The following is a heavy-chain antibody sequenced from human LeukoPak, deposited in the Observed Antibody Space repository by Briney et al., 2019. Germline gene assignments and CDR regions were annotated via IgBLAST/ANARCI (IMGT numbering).Heavy chain of an antibody. CDR2: IYTSGST. CDR3: ATNLPDSSSWYPY. V-gene: IGHV4-61*02. D-gene: IGHD6-13*01. Sequence: SETLSLTCTVSGNSISSGDNYWSWIRQPAGKGLEWIGRIYTSGSTNYNPSLKSRVTISGDTSKNQFSLRLSSVTAADTAVYYCATNLPDSSSWYPYWGQGTLVTVSS. CDR1: GNSISSGDNY. J-gene: IGHJ4*02.